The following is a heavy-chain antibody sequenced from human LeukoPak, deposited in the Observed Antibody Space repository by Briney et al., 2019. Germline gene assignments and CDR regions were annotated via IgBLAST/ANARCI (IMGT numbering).Heavy chain of an antibody. Sequence: GGALRLSCAASGFTFSTDYMSWVREAPGTGLEWGANIKEDGSEKYYVDSVKGRFTISRDNAKTSLYLQMNSLRAEDTAVYYCARDLSGVTGYTYGRGIDYWGQGTLVTVSS. CDR3: ARDLSGVTGYTYGRGIDY. D-gene: IGHD5-18*01. V-gene: IGHV3-7*01. CDR2: IKEDGSEK. J-gene: IGHJ4*02. CDR1: GFTFSTDY.